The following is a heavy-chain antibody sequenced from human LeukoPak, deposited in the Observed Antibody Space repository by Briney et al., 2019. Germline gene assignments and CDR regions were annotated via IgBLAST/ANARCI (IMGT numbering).Heavy chain of an antibody. V-gene: IGHV3-11*06. CDR1: GFTLSDYY. CDR2: ISDSSSYT. J-gene: IGHJ5*02. CDR3: AGEQVGSSWPNWFDP. Sequence: GGSLRLSCAASGFTLSDYYMSWIRQAPGKGLEWVSYISDSSSYTNYADSVKGRFTISRDNAKNSLYLQMISLRAEDTAVYYCAGEQVGSSWPNWFDPWGQGTLVTVSS. D-gene: IGHD6-13*01.